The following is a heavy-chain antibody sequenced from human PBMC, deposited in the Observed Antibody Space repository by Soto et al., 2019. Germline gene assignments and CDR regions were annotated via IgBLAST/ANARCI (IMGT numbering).Heavy chain of an antibody. Sequence: VQLVESGGGVVQPGRSLRLSCAASGFTFSSYAMHWVRQAPGKGLEWVAVISYDGSNKYYADSVKGRFTISRDNSKNTLYLQMNSLRAEDTAVYYCARGGGIVATILDYWGQGTLVTVSS. CDR1: GFTFSSYA. V-gene: IGHV3-30-3*01. D-gene: IGHD5-12*01. J-gene: IGHJ4*02. CDR2: ISYDGSNK. CDR3: ARGGGIVATILDY.